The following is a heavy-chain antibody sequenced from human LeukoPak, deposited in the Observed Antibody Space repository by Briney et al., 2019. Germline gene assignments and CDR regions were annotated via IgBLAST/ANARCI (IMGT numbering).Heavy chain of an antibody. CDR2: ISSSSSYI. CDR3: AREILELLHYYYYYMDV. V-gene: IGHV3-21*01. CDR1: GFTFSSYS. D-gene: IGHD1-7*01. J-gene: IGHJ6*03. Sequence: GGSLRLSCAASGFTFSSYSMNWVRQAPGKGLEWVSSISSSSSYIYYADSVKGRFTISRDNAKNSLYLQMNSLRAEDTAVYYCAREILELLHYYYYYMDVWGKGTTVTVSS.